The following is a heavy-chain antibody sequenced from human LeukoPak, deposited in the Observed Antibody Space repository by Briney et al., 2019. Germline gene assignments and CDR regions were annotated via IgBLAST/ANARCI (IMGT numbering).Heavy chain of an antibody. CDR2: IYRSGST. CDR1: HYSISSGYH. CDR3: ARIPKIVVVPAARDYYYYMDV. J-gene: IGHJ6*03. V-gene: IGHV4-38-2*02. Sequence: SETLSLTCTVSHYSISSGYHWGWIRQPPGKGLEWIGNIYRSGSTYYNPSLKSRVTISVDTSKNQFSLKLSSVTAADTAVYYCARIPKIVVVPAARDYYYYMDVWGKGTTVTVSS. D-gene: IGHD2-2*01.